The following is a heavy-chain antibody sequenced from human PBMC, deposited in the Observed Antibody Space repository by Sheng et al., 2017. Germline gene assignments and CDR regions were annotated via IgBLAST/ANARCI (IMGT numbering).Heavy chain of an antibody. V-gene: IGHV3-53*01. CDR1: GFTVSSNY. CDR2: IYSGGST. D-gene: IGHD3-22*01. J-gene: IGHJ4*02. CDR3: ARGNYYDSSGILVE. Sequence: EVQLVESGGGLIQPGGSLRLSCAASGFTVSSNYMSWVRQAPGKGLEWVSVIYSGGSTYYADSVKGRFTISRDNSKNTLYLQMNSLRAEDTAVYYCARGNYYDSSGILVEWGQGTLVTVSS.